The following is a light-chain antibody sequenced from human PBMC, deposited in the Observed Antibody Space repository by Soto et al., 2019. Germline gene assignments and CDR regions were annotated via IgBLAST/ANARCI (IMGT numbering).Light chain of an antibody. CDR1: QSVSSN. V-gene: IGKV3-15*01. CDR2: GAS. Sequence: EIVLTQSPATLSVSPGERATLSCRASQSVSSNLAWYQQIPGQAPRLLIYGASTRATGIPARFSGSGSGTEFNLTTSSLQSEDGAVYYCQQYNNWAPVTFGPGTKVDIK. CDR3: QQYNNWAPVT. J-gene: IGKJ3*01.